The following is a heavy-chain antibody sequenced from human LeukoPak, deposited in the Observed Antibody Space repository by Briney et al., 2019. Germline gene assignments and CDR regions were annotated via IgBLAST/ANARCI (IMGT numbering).Heavy chain of an antibody. CDR2: ISYDGTNK. CDR3: AKVRGPILGYYDF. V-gene: IGHV3-30*18. J-gene: IGHJ4*02. CDR1: GFIFRNDG. Sequence: GGSLRLSCEGSGFIFRNDGMHWVRQAPGKGLEWVAAISYDGTNKYYADSVKGRFTISRDNSKNSVFLQMNNLRREDTAKYFCAKVRGPILGYYDFWGQGTLLIVSS. D-gene: IGHD3-10*01.